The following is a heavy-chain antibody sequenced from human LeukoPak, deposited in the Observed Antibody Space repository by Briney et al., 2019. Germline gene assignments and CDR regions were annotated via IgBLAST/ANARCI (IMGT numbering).Heavy chain of an antibody. Sequence: GESLKISCKASGYTFTHQWIGWVRQMSGSGLEWMGIIYPRDSDTIYSPSFQGHVTISADTSINTAYLEWSSLEDSDTAIYYCARHSDVIGAIWGQGALVTVSS. CDR3: ARHSDVIGAI. CDR2: IYPRDSDT. J-gene: IGHJ4*02. CDR1: GYTFTHQW. V-gene: IGHV5-51*01. D-gene: IGHD3-10*01.